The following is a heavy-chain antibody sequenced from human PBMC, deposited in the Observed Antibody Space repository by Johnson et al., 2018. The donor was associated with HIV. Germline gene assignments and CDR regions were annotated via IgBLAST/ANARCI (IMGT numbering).Heavy chain of an antibody. CDR1: GFTFSSNY. D-gene: IGHD3-9*01. Sequence: MQVVESGGGVVQPGRSLRLSCVVSGFTFSSNYMSWVRQAPGRGLEWVSIIYSGGSTYYADSVKGRVTIPRDNSKNTLYLQMNSLRAEDTAVYYCARDRYPRRYFDWLFDAFDIWGQGTMVTVSS. J-gene: IGHJ3*02. CDR3: ARDRYPRRYFDWLFDAFDI. CDR2: IYSGGST. V-gene: IGHV3-66*02.